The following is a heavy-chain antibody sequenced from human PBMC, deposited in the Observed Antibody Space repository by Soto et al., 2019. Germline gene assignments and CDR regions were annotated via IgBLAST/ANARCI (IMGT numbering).Heavy chain of an antibody. CDR2: IYHSGST. V-gene: IGHV4-4*02. CDR1: SGSISSSNW. D-gene: IGHD1-26*01. Sequence: QVQLQESGPGLVKPSGTLSLTCAVSSGSISSSNWWSWVRQPPGKGLEWVGEIYHSGSTNYNPSLKSRVPLSGDKSKNQFSLKLSSVTAADTAVYYCWRSYLRGGAFDIWGQGTMVTVSS. J-gene: IGHJ3*02. CDR3: WRSYLRGGAFDI.